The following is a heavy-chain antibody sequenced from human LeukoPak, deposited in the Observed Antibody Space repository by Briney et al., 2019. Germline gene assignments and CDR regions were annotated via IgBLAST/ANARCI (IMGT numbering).Heavy chain of an antibody. J-gene: IGHJ5*02. CDR3: ARESTHSIAAAGVDP. CDR1: GGSISSSNW. CDR2: IYHSGST. Sequence: PSETLSLTCAVSGGSISSSNWWSWVRQPPGKGLEWIGEIYHSGSTNYNPSLKSRVTISVDKSKNQFSLKLSSVTAADTAVYYCARESTHSIAAAGVDPWGQGTLVTVSS. D-gene: IGHD6-13*01. V-gene: IGHV4-4*02.